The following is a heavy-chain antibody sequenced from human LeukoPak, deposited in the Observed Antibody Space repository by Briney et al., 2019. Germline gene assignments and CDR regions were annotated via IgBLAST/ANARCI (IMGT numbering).Heavy chain of an antibody. CDR1: GYTFTSYY. V-gene: IGHV1-46*01. CDR3: ARAWGDCSSTSCPFDY. D-gene: IGHD2-2*01. J-gene: IGHJ4*02. CDR2: INPSGGST. Sequence: ASVKVSCKASGYTFTSYYMHWVRQAPGQGLEWMGIINPSGGSTGYAQKFQGRVTMTRDTSTSTVYMELSSLRSEDTAVYYCARAWGDCSSTSCPFDYWGQGTLVTVSS.